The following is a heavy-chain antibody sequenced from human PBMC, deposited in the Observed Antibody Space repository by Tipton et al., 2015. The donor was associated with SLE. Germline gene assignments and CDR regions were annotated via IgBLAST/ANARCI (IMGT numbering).Heavy chain of an antibody. Sequence: LRLSCTVSGGSISSTGYYWGWIRQPPGKGLEWIGNIYHDGSTYFNPSLKSRVAISIDTSKNQFSLKLSSVTASDTAVFYCARHRGYYTVSVYLDSWGQGALVTVSS. V-gene: IGHV4-39*07. CDR3: ARHRGYYTVSVYLDS. CDR2: IYHDGST. D-gene: IGHD3-10*01. J-gene: IGHJ4*02. CDR1: GGSISSTGYY.